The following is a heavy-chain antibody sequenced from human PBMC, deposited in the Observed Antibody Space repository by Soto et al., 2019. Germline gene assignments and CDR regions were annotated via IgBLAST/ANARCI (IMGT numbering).Heavy chain of an antibody. CDR2: IHADGKT. J-gene: IGHJ4*02. CDR1: GFTIYRND. Sequence: EVQLVQSGGGLVQPGGSRRLSCVASGFTIYRNDMIWVRQAPGKGLEWVAHIHADGKTFYADSVKGRFTISKDNSRNTLFFQMNSLRSEDTAVYYCAAYGPTSGDGYWGQGTLVTVSS. V-gene: IGHV3-66*01. D-gene: IGHD4-17*01. CDR3: AAYGPTSGDGY.